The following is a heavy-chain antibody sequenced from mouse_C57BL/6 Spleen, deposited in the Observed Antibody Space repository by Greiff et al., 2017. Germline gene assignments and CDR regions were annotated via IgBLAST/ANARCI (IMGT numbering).Heavy chain of an antibody. D-gene: IGHD1-1*01. CDR2: IYPGSGST. J-gene: IGHJ2*01. CDR3: ARDYGSSFYYFDY. Sequence: QVQLQQSGAELVKPGASVKMSCKASGYTFTSYWITWVKQRPGQGLEWIGDIYPGSGSTNYNEKFKSKATLTVDTSSSTAYMQLSSLTSEDSAVYYCARDYGSSFYYFDYWGQGTTLTVSS. CDR1: GYTFTSYW. V-gene: IGHV1-55*01.